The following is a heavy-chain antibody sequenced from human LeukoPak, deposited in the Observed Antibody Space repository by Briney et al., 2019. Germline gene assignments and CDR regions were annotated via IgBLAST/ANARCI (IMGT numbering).Heavy chain of an antibody. CDR2: IYYRPTT. V-gene: IGHV4-39*07. J-gene: IGHJ4*01. Sequence: KSSETLSLTCTVSGASIGSSLYFWGWFRQPPGKGLEWIGSIYYRPTTYYNPSLRSRGTISLDTSNNQFSLKLTSVTAADTAFYYCARGRNWNFQAYFDYWGLGSLVSVSS. D-gene: IGHD1-1*01. CDR1: GASIGSSLYF. CDR3: ARGRNWNFQAYFDY.